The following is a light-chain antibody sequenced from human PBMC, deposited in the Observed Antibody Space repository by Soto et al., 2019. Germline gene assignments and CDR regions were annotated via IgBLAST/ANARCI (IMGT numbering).Light chain of an antibody. CDR3: HQYEDWPYT. CDR1: QSVSRN. J-gene: IGKJ2*01. Sequence: EIVMTQFPATLSVSAGERATLSCRASQSVSRNLAWYQQKPGQTPSLLIYGASTRATGIAARFSGRGSGTEFTLTISSLQSEDFAVYYCHQYEDWPYTFGQGTKLEIK. V-gene: IGKV3-15*01. CDR2: GAS.